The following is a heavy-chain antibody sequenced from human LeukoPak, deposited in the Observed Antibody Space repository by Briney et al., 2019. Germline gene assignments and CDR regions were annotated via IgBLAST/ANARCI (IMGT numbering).Heavy chain of an antibody. D-gene: IGHD5-12*01. V-gene: IGHV4-39*07. Sequence: GSLRLSCAASGFTFSSYEMNWVRQAPGKGLEWIGTIYYSGSAYYNPSLKSRVTISVDTSKNRFSLKVSSVTAADTAVYYCARVSSVWIKDYYYYMDVWGKGTTVTVSS. J-gene: IGHJ6*03. CDR2: IYYSGSA. CDR1: GFTFSSYE. CDR3: ARVSSVWIKDYYYYMDV.